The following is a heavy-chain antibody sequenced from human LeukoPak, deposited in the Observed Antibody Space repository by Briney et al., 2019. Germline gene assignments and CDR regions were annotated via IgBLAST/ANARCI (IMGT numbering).Heavy chain of an antibody. D-gene: IGHD4-17*01. V-gene: IGHV4-4*09. J-gene: IGHJ4*02. CDR2: IYTSGST. CDR1: GGSISSYY. Sequence: SETLSLTCTVSGGSISSYYWSWIRQPPGKGLEWIGYIYTSGSTNYNPSLKSRVTISVDTSKNQFSLKLSSVTAADTAVYYCARGKTTVTAFSFDYWGQGTLVTVSS. CDR3: ARGKTTVTAFSFDY.